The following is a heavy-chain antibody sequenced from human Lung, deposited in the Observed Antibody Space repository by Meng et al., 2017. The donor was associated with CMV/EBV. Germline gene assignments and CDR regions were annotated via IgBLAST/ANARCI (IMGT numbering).Heavy chain of an antibody. CDR3: AKGSEYGNSYLDY. J-gene: IGHJ4*02. CDR1: GFTFNTYA. V-gene: IGHV3-23*03. Sequence: GGSXRLXCAASGFTFNTYAMNWVRQAPGKGLEWVSVIFGGGGTTYYADSVKGRFTISRDNFQKTLYLEMNSLRAEDTAVYYCAKGSEYGNSYLDYWGQGTLVTFSS. CDR2: IFGGGGTT. D-gene: IGHD4-23*01.